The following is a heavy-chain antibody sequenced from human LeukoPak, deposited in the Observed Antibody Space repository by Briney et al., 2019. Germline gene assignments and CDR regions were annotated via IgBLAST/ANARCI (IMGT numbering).Heavy chain of an antibody. CDR2: LNSYGRST. V-gene: IGHV3-74*01. CDR1: GFTFSSHW. Sequence: PGGSLRLSCAASGFTFSSHWMHWVRHAPGKGLVWVSRLNSYGRSTSYADSVKGRLPISRDNAQHTLHLPTHSQTAEHTPVYSFPREEGTLTTGNDYWGQGTLVTVSS. J-gene: IGHJ4*02. D-gene: IGHD4-17*01. CDR3: PREEGTLTTGNDY.